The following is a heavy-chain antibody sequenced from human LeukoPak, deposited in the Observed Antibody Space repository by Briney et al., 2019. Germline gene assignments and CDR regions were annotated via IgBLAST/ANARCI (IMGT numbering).Heavy chain of an antibody. V-gene: IGHV1-8*01. CDR3: AKSLTVTTRIHSIDP. J-gene: IGHJ4*02. CDR1: GYTFTSYD. Sequence: GASVKVSCKASGYTFTSYDINRVRQATGQGLEWMGWMNPNSGNTGYAQKFQGRVTMTRNTSISTAYMELSSLRSEDTAVYYCAKSLTVTTRIHSIDPRGQGALVTVSS. CDR2: MNPNSGNT. D-gene: IGHD4-17*01.